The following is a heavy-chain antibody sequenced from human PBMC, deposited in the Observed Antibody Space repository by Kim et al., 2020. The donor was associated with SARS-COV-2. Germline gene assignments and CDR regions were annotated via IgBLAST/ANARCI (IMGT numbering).Heavy chain of an antibody. Sequence: SETLSLTCTVSGGSISSSSYYWGWIRQPPGKGLEWIGSIYYSGSTYYNPSLKSRVTISVDTSKNQFSLKLSSVTAADTAVYYCARGQTYYYDSSGYVWDAFDIWGQGTMVTVSS. CDR1: GGSISSSSYY. D-gene: IGHD3-22*01. J-gene: IGHJ3*02. V-gene: IGHV4-39*07. CDR2: IYYSGST. CDR3: ARGQTYYYDSSGYVWDAFDI.